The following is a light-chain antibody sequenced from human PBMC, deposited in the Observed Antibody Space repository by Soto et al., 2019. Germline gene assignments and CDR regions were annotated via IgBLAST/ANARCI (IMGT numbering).Light chain of an antibody. CDR1: QSISSW. CDR2: DAS. Sequence: DIQMTQSPSTLSASVGDRVTITCRASQSISSWLAWYQQKPGKAPKLLIYDASSLESGVQSRFSGSGSGTEFTLTIRSLQPDDFATYYCKQYNSYSPTFGQGTKVDI. J-gene: IGKJ1*01. CDR3: KQYNSYSPT. V-gene: IGKV1-5*01.